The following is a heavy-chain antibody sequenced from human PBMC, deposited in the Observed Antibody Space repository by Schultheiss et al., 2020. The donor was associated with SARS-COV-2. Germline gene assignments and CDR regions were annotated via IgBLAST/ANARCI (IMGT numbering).Heavy chain of an antibody. D-gene: IGHD6-19*01. Sequence: SETLSLTCAVYGGSFSGYYWSWIRQPPGKGLEWIGEINDSGSTNYNPSLKSRVTISVDTSKNQFSLKLSSVTAADTAVYYCARGRWLVPTIDYWGQGTLVTVSS. CDR2: INDSGST. CDR1: GGSFSGYY. V-gene: IGHV4-34*01. J-gene: IGHJ4*02. CDR3: ARGRWLVPTIDY.